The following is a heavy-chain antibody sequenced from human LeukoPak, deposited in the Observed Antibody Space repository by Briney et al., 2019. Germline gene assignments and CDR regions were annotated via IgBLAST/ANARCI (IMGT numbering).Heavy chain of an antibody. CDR2: ITPSGGST. J-gene: IGHJ4*02. CDR3: ARSKGLVGATTAPAYFDY. Sequence: ASVKVSCKASGYTFTIYYFHWVRQAPGQGHEWMGMITPSGGSTSYAQKFQGRVTMTRDTSTSTVYMELSSLRSEDTAVYYCARSKGLVGATTAPAYFDYWGQGTLVTVSS. CDR1: GYTFTIYY. D-gene: IGHD1-26*01. V-gene: IGHV1-46*01.